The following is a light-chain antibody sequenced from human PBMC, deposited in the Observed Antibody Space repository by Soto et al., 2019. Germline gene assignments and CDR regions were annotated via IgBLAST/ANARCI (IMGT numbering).Light chain of an antibody. J-gene: IGKJ5*01. CDR3: QQRSDWPPIT. Sequence: EMVSTQSPATLSFSPGERATLSCRASQSVSSSLAWYQQNPGQAPRLLIYDASNRATGIPARFSGSGSGTDFTLTISSLEPEDFAVYYCQQRSDWPPITFGQGTRL. V-gene: IGKV3-11*01. CDR2: DAS. CDR1: QSVSSS.